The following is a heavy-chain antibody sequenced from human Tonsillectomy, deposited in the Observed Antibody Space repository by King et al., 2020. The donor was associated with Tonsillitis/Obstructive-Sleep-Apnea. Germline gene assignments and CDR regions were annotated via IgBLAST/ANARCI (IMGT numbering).Heavy chain of an antibody. J-gene: IGHJ4*02. V-gene: IGHV3-23*04. Sequence: VKLVESGGGLVQPGGSLRLSLRLSCAASGFTFSSYAMSWVRQAPGKGLEWVSTISGSGDSTYYADSVKGRFTISRDNSKNKLYLQMNSLRAEDTAVYYCAKEGSFLPYLGSGRPFYYWGQGTLVTVSS. CDR2: ISGSGDST. D-gene: IGHD3-10*01. CDR1: GFTFSSYA. CDR3: AKEGSFLPYLGSGRPFYY.